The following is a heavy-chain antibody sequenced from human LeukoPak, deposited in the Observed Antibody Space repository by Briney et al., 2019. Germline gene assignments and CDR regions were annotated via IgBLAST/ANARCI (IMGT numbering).Heavy chain of an antibody. V-gene: IGHV7-4-1*02. CDR1: GYTFTSYA. CDR2: INTNTGNP. D-gene: IGHD3-22*01. J-gene: IGHJ4*02. CDR3: AREGYYDSSGYYYPDY. Sequence: ASVTVSCTASGYTFTSYAMNWVRQAPGQGLEWMGWINTNTGNPTYAQGFTGRFVFSLDTSVSTAYLQISSLKAEDTAVYYCAREGYYDSSGYYYPDYWGQGTLVTVSS.